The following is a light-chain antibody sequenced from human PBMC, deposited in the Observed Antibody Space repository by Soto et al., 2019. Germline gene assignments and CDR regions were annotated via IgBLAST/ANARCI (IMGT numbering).Light chain of an antibody. J-gene: IGLJ1*01. CDR1: SSDVGGYNY. Sequence: QSALTQPASVSGSPGQSITISCTGTSSDVGGYNYVSWYQQHPGKAPKLMIYDVSNRPSGVSYRFSGSKSGNTASLTISGLQAEDEADYYCSSYTSSSTYVFGTRTKLTVL. V-gene: IGLV2-14*01. CDR3: SSYTSSSTYV. CDR2: DVS.